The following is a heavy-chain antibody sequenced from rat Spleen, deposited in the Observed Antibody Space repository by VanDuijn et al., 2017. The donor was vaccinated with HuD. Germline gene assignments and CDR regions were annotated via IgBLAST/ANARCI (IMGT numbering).Heavy chain of an antibody. Sequence: EVQLVESDGGLVQPGRSLKLSCAASGFTFTDYYMAWVRQAPTKGLEWVATISSDGRRNYYRDSVKGRFTISRDNAKSSLYLQMDSLRSADTATYYCAIHGLSNNYGWFAYWGQGTLVTVSS. D-gene: IGHD1-10*01. V-gene: IGHV5-29*01. CDR3: AIHGLSNNYGWFAY. CDR1: GFTFTDYY. J-gene: IGHJ3*01. CDR2: ISSDGRRN.